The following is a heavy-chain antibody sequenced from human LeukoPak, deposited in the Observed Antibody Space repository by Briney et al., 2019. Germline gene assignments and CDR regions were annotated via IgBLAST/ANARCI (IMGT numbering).Heavy chain of an antibody. CDR1: GFTFSSYA. V-gene: IGHV3-23*01. Sequence: PGGSLRLSCAASGFTFSSYAVSWVRQAPGKGLEWVSGISDSGDKTYYVDSVKGRFTISRDNSKNTLYLQMNSLRAEDTAVYYCAKVMTYYYDTSGLRGAFDIWGQGTMVTVSS. D-gene: IGHD3-22*01. CDR2: ISDSGDKT. J-gene: IGHJ3*02. CDR3: AKVMTYYYDTSGLRGAFDI.